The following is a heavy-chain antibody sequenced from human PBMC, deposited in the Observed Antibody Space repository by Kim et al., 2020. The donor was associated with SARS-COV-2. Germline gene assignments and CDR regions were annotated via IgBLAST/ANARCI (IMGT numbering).Heavy chain of an antibody. V-gene: IGHV4-39*01. D-gene: IGHD2-15*01. Sequence: SETLSLTCTVPGGSISSSSYYWGWIRQPPGKGLEWIGSIYYSRSTYYNPSLKSRVTISADTSKNQFSLTLSAVTASDTAVYYCARVRVVYFAYWCQGTLV. CDR2: IYYSRST. CDR3: ARVRVVYFAY. J-gene: IGHJ4*02. CDR1: GGSISSSSYY.